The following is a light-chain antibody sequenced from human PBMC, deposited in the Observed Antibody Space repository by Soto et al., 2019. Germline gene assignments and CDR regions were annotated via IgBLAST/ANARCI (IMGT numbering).Light chain of an antibody. V-gene: IGKV3-15*01. CDR3: QQYGSWPLT. J-gene: IGKJ4*01. CDR1: QSVSGS. Sequence: EILLTQSPATLSVSPGERATLSCRASQSVSGSLAWYHQKPGQAPRHLIYDASTRATGIPVRFSGSGSGTEFTLTISSLQSEDFAVYYCQQYGSWPLTFGGGTKVEIK. CDR2: DAS.